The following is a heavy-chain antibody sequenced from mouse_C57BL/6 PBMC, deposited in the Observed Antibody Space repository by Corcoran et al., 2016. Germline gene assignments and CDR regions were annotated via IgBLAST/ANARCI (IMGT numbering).Heavy chain of an antibody. CDR1: GYTFTTYG. CDR3: ARGPGSSYAFDY. CDR2: INTYSGVP. J-gene: IGHJ2*01. Sequence: QIQLVQSGPELKKPGETVKISCKASGYTFTTYGMSWVKRAPGKGLKWMGWINTYSGVPTYADDFKGRFAFSLETSASTAYLQINNLKNEDTATYFCARGPGSSYAFDYWGQGTTLTVSS. V-gene: IGHV9-3*01. D-gene: IGHD1-1*01.